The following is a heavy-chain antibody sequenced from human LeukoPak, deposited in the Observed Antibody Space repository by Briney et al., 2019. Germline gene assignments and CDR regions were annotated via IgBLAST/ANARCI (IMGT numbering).Heavy chain of an antibody. D-gene: IGHD2-2*02. CDR1: GYTFIRYF. CDR3: ARFQSNTRHYNWFDP. Sequence: ASVKVSCKASGYTFIRYFMHWVRQAPGQGLEWMGVINPSGGSTSYAQKFQGRVTMTRDTSTSTVYMELSSLRSEDTAVYYCARFQSNTRHYNWFDPWGQGTLVIVSS. CDR2: INPSGGST. J-gene: IGHJ5*02. V-gene: IGHV1-46*01.